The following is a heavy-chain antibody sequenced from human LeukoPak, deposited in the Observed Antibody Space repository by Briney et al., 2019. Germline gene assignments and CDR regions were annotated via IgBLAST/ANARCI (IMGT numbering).Heavy chain of an antibody. CDR1: GFTFSGFS. CDR3: ARAGSHWHYVY. Sequence: GGSLRLSCAASGFTFSGFSMSWVRQSPTKGLEWVANIKQDGSERYYVDSVKGRFTISRDNAKNSLSLQMNNLRVEDTAVYYCARAGSHWHYVYWGQGTLVTVSS. CDR2: IKQDGSER. D-gene: IGHD3-10*01. J-gene: IGHJ4*02. V-gene: IGHV3-7*01.